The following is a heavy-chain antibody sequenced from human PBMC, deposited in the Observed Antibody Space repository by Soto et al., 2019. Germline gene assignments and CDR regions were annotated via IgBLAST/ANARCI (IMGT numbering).Heavy chain of an antibody. CDR3: ASSTVKYYYYMDV. D-gene: IGHD4-17*01. Sequence: SETLSLTCTVSGGSISSYYWSWIRQPPGKGLEWIGYIYYSGSTNYNPSLKSRVTISVATSKNQFSLKLSSVTDAETAVYYCASSTVKYYYYMDVWGKGTTVTVSS. J-gene: IGHJ6*03. CDR2: IYYSGST. CDR1: GGSISSYY. V-gene: IGHV4-59*01.